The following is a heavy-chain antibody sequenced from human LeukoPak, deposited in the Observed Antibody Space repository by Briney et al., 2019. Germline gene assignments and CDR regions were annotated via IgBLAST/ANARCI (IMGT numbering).Heavy chain of an antibody. CDR2: INPNSGGT. D-gene: IGHD5-12*01. CDR1: GYTFTGYY. Sequence: VASVKVSCKASGYTFTGYYMHWVRQAPGQGLEWMGWINPNSGGTNYAQKFQGRVTMTRDTSISTAYMELSRLRSDDTAVYYCARAPQITPYSGPLDYWGQGTLVTVSS. V-gene: IGHV1-2*02. CDR3: ARAPQITPYSGPLDY. J-gene: IGHJ4*02.